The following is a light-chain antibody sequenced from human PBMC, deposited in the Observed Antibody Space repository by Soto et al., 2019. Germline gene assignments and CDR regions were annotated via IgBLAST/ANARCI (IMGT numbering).Light chain of an antibody. CDR1: QDISSW. J-gene: IGKJ4*01. Sequence: DIQMTQSPSSVSASVGGRVTITCRASQDISSWVAWYQQKPGKAPKLLISAASSLQSGVPRRFSGSGSGTDFTLIISSLQPEDFATYLCQQGDSFPFTFGGGTKVEIK. CDR3: QQGDSFPFT. V-gene: IGKV1-12*01. CDR2: AAS.